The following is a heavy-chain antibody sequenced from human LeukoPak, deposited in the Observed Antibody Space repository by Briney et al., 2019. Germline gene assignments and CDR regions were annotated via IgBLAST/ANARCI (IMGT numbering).Heavy chain of an antibody. CDR2: ISSSGGST. D-gene: IGHD2-15*01. J-gene: IGHJ4*02. Sequence: PGGSRRLSCAASGFTFSKYAMTWVRQAPGKVLESVSGISSSGGSTYYADSVKGRFTISRDNSKNTLYLQMNSLRAEDTAIYYCAKGCGGSCYSEFDYWGQGTLVTVSS. CDR1: GFTFSKYA. V-gene: IGHV3-23*01. CDR3: AKGCGGSCYSEFDY.